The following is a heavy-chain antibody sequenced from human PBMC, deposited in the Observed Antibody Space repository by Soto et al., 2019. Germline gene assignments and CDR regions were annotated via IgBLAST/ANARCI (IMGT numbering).Heavy chain of an antibody. CDR2: ISYDGSNK. CDR1: GFTFSSYA. J-gene: IGHJ4*02. V-gene: IGHV3-30-3*01. D-gene: IGHD3-22*01. CDR3: ARVLGGYPNFDY. Sequence: QVQLVESGGGVVQPGRSLRLSCAASGFTFSSYALHWVRQAPGKGLEWVAVISYDGSNKFYADSVKGRFTISRDTSKNTLYLQMNSLRAEDTAVYYCARVLGGYPNFDYWXQGTLVTVSS.